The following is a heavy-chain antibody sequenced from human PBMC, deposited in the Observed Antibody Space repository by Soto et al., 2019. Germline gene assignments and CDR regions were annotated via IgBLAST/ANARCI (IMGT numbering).Heavy chain of an antibody. CDR1: GSTFPSYV. V-gene: IGHV1-18*01. Sequence: ASVKVSCKASGSTFPSYVISLLLQAPVQVLEWMGCISAYNGNKYYAQKLQGRVTMTTDPSTSTAYMELRSLRSDDTAVYYCARRSGYDGGHNWFDPWGQGTLVTVSS. J-gene: IGHJ5*02. CDR2: ISAYNGNK. CDR3: ARRSGYDGGHNWFDP. D-gene: IGHD5-12*01.